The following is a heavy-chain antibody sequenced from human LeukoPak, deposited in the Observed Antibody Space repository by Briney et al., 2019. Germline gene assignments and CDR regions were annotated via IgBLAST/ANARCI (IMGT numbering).Heavy chain of an antibody. CDR3: ARESASRITIFGVVIRGNWFDP. V-gene: IGHV4-34*01. J-gene: IGHJ5*02. Sequence: SETLSLTCAVYGGSFSGYYWSWIRQPPGKGLEWIGEINHSGSTNYNPSLKSRVTISVGTSKNQSSLKLSSVTAADTAVYYCARESASRITIFGVVIRGNWFDPWGQGTLVTVSS. CDR1: GGSFSGYY. D-gene: IGHD3-3*01. CDR2: INHSGST.